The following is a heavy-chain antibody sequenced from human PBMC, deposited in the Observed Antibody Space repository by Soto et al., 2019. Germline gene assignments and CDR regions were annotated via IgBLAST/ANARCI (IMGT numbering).Heavy chain of an antibody. CDR3: ARVAAAKRPYYYYYGMDV. Sequence: GGSLRLSCAASGFTFSSYAMHWVRQAPGKGLEWVAVISYDGSNKYYADSVKGRFTISRDNSKNTLYLQMNSLRAEDTAVYYCARVAAAKRPYYYYYGMDVWGQGTTVTVSS. V-gene: IGHV3-30-3*01. CDR1: GFTFSSYA. J-gene: IGHJ6*02. D-gene: IGHD6-13*01. CDR2: ISYDGSNK.